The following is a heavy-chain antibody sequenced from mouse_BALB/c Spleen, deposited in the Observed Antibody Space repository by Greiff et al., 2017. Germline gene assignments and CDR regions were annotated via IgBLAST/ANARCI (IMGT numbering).Heavy chain of an antibody. J-gene: IGHJ3*01. D-gene: IGHD2-4*01. CDR2: INPSSGYT. V-gene: IGHV1-4*01. CDR1: GYTFTSYT. Sequence: QVQLQQSGAELARPGASVKMSCKASGYTFTSYTMHWVKQRPGQGLEWIGYINPSSGYTNYNQKFKDKATLTADKSSSTAYMQLSSLTSEDSAVYYCARSMIKDAWFAYWGQGTLVTVSA. CDR3: ARSMIKDAWFAY.